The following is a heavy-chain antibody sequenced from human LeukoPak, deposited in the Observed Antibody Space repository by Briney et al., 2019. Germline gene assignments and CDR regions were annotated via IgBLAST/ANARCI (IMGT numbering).Heavy chain of an antibody. CDR1: GGSISSSNYY. CDR2: IYYSGNT. CDR3: ARPKSRLSWFDP. V-gene: IGHV4-39*01. Sequence: SETLSLTCTVSGGSISSSNYYWGWIRQPPGKGLEWIGSIYYSGNTYYNPSPKSRVTISVDTSKNQFSLKLRSVTAADTAVYYCARPKSRLSWFDPWGQGTLVTVSS. J-gene: IGHJ5*02.